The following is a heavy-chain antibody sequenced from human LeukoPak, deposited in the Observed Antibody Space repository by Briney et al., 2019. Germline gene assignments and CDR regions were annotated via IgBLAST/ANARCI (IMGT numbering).Heavy chain of an antibody. CDR3: AREKGPYSDRHFDF. D-gene: IGHD3-22*01. J-gene: IGHJ4*02. V-gene: IGHV1-2*02. Sequence: ASVKVSCKTSGYTFTDYYLHWVRQAPGQGLEWMGWSNPNTGGTHYAQKFQGRVTMTRDTSFSTTYMELSRLRSDDTAVYYCAREKGPYSDRHFDFWGQGTLVTVSS. CDR2: SNPNTGGT. CDR1: GYTFTDYY.